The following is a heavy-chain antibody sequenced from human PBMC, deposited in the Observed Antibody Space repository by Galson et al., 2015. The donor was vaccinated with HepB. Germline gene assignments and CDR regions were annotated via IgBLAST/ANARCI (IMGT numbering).Heavy chain of an antibody. CDR3: ARQDYCYDTNCQGGGFDY. V-gene: IGHV6-1*01. J-gene: IGHJ4*02. Sequence: CAISGDSASSKSAAWNWIRQSPSRGLEWLGRTYYRSQWYNDYAVSVKSRVRVTSDTSKNQFSLQLNSVTPEDTAIYYCARQDYCYDTNCQGGGFDYWGQGTLVTVSS. CDR2: TYYRSQWYN. D-gene: IGHD3-3*01. CDR1: GDSASSKSAA.